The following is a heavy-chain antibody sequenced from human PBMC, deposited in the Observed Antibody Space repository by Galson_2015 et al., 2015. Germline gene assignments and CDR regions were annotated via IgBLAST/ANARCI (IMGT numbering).Heavy chain of an antibody. CDR1: GFTVSSNY. Sequence: SLRLSCAASGFTVSSNYMSWVRQAPGKGLEWVSVIYSGGSTYYADSVKGRFTISRDNSKNTLYLQMNSLRAEDTAVYYCATSPRGYCSSTSCEYYYGMDVWGQGTTVTVSS. CDR2: IYSGGST. CDR3: ATSPRGYCSSTSCEYYYGMDV. D-gene: IGHD2-2*01. V-gene: IGHV3-53*01. J-gene: IGHJ6*02.